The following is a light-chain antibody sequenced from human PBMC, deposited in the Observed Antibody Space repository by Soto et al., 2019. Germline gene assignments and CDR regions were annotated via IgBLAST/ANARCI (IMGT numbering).Light chain of an antibody. CDR1: QSVYSN. V-gene: IGKV3-20*01. J-gene: IGKJ5*01. CDR2: GAS. CDR3: QQYGSSST. Sequence: EIVLTQSPGTVSLSSVEIATLSCRASQSVYSNLAWYQQKPGQTPRLLIYGASNRATGIPARFSGSGSGTEFTLTISRLEPEDFAVYFCQQYGSSSTFGQGTRLENK.